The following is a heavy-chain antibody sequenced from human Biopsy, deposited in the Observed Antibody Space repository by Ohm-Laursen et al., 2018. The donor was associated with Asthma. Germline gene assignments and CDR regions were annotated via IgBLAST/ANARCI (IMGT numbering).Heavy chain of an antibody. CDR2: IDPNSGGT. CDR3: ARGMVSGFCSDGSCYHLDD. J-gene: IGHJ4*02. D-gene: IGHD2-15*01. V-gene: IGHV1-2*06. Sequence: SSVKVSCKASGYPFTDYYVHWVRQAPGQGLEWMGRIDPNSGGTNYAQKFLGRVTMTRDTSVNTAFMVLSGLRSEDTAVYYCARGMVSGFCSDGSCYHLDDWGQGTLVTVSS. CDR1: GYPFTDYY.